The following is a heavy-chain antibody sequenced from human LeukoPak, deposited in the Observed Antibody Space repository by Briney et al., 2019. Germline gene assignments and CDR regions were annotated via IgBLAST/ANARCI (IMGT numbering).Heavy chain of an antibody. CDR2: IYYSGST. CDR3: AGHFDGGNSGADY. Sequence: PSETLSLTCTVSGGSISRGGYYWSWIRQHPGKGLEWIGYIYYSGSTYYNPSLNSRVTISVDTSKNQFSLKLSSVTAADTAVYYCAGHFDGGNSGADYWGQGTLVTVSS. V-gene: IGHV4-31*03. CDR1: GGSISRGGYY. D-gene: IGHD4-23*01. J-gene: IGHJ4*02.